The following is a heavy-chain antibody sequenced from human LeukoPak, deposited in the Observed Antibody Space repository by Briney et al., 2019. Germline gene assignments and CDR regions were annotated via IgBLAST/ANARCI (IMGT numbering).Heavy chain of an antibody. CDR2: INPKSGGT. J-gene: IGHJ4*02. Sequence: GASVKVSCKVYGYTFTDYYLHWVRQAPGQGLEWMGWINPKSGGTNYAQKFQDRVTMTRDTSISTAYMEVSRLRSDDTAVYYCARADGSAWPTGEFDYWGQGTLVTVSS. CDR1: GYTFTDYY. CDR3: ARADGSAWPTGEFDY. V-gene: IGHV1-2*02. D-gene: IGHD6-19*01.